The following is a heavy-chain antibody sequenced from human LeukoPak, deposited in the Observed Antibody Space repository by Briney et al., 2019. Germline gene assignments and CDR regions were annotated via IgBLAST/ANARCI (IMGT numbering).Heavy chain of an antibody. CDR2: ITSGGAP. CDR1: GFTFSNYA. Sequence: PGGSLRLSCAASGFTFSNYAVMWVRQAPGQGLEWVSAITSGGAPKYADSVKGRFTISRDNSKNTLYLQMNSLRAEDTAVYYCAKTTAGHSSGRYPGWPVDYWGQGTLVTVSS. J-gene: IGHJ4*02. V-gene: IGHV3-23*01. CDR3: AKTTAGHSSGRYPGWPVDY. D-gene: IGHD6-19*01.